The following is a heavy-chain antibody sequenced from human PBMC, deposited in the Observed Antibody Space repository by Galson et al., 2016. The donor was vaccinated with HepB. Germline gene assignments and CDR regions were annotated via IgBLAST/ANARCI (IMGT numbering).Heavy chain of an antibody. Sequence: SETLSLTCTVSGGSIRSSSYYWGWIRQPPGKGLEWIGSIYYTGNSYYNPSLKSRVTLSVDTSKKQFSLKLSSVTAADTAVYYCARQDYYNYVWGGSRPNWFDPWGQGTLVIVSS. J-gene: IGHJ5*02. D-gene: IGHD3-16*02. CDR2: IYYTGNS. CDR1: GGSIRSSSYY. V-gene: IGHV4-39*01. CDR3: ARQDYYNYVWGGSRPNWFDP.